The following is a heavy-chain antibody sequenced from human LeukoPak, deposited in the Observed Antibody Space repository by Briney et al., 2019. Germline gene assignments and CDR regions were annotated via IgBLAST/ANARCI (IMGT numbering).Heavy chain of an antibody. CDR2: ISSSGSTI. CDR3: ARQYYYDSSGYYDAYFQH. Sequence: EPGGSLRLSCAASGFTFSSYEMNWVRQAPGKGLEWVSYISSSGSTIYYADSVRGRFTISRDNAKNSLYLQMNSLIAEDTAVYYCARQYYYDSSGYYDAYFQHWGQGTLVTVSS. D-gene: IGHD3-22*01. J-gene: IGHJ1*01. CDR1: GFTFSSYE. V-gene: IGHV3-48*03.